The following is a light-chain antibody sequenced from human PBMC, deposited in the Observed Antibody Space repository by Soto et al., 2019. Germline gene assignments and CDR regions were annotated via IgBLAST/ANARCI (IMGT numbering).Light chain of an antibody. Sequence: QSVLTQPASVSGSPGQSITISCTGTSSDVGAYNYVSWYQQHPGKAPKLLIFEVSSRPSGVSNRFSGSKSGSPASLTISGLQAEDEADYYCSSYADSDTLYVFGTGTKGTVL. CDR1: SSDVGAYNY. V-gene: IGLV2-14*01. CDR3: SSYADSDTLYV. CDR2: EVS. J-gene: IGLJ1*01.